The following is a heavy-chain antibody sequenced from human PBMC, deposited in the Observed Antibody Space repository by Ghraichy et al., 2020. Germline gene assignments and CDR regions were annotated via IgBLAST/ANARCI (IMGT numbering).Heavy chain of an antibody. J-gene: IGHJ4*02. Sequence: GGSLRLSCAASGFTFDHSFMHWVRQAPGQGLESVSLITGNGDSAYYADSVKGRFTISRDNSKNSLYLQMNSLRTEDTAFYYCAKDSSGSIDHWGQGTLVTVAS. V-gene: IGHV3-43*01. CDR1: GFTFDHSF. CDR2: ITGNGDSA. CDR3: AKDSSGSIDH. D-gene: IGHD1-26*01.